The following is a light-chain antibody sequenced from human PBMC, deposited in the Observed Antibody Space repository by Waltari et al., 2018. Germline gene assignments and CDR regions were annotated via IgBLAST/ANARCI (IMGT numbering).Light chain of an antibody. Sequence: QSALTQPASVSGSPGQSITISCTGTSSDVGGYNYVSWYQQHPGKAPKLMIYDVSKRPSGVSNRFPGPKSGNTASLTISGLQAEDEADYYCSSYTSSSTFYVVFGGGTKLTVL. J-gene: IGLJ2*01. V-gene: IGLV2-14*01. CDR1: SSDVGGYNY. CDR2: DVS. CDR3: SSYTSSSTFYVV.